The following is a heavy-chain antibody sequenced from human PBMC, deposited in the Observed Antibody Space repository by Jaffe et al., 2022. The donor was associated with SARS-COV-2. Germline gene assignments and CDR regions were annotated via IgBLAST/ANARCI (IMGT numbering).Heavy chain of an antibody. CDR1: GFTFSSYA. CDR3: ARGGVGVVVAAYNYYGMDV. J-gene: IGHJ6*02. D-gene: IGHD2-15*01. V-gene: IGHV3-30-3*01. CDR2: ISYDGSNK. Sequence: QVQLVESGGGVVQPGRSLRLSCAASGFTFSSYAMHWVRQAPGKGLEWVAVISYDGSNKYYADSVKGRFTISRDNSKNTLYLQMNSLRAEDTAVYYCARGGVGVVVAAYNYYGMDVWGQGTTVTVSS.